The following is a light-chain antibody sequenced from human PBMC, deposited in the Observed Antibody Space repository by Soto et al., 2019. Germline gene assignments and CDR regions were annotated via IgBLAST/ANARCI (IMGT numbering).Light chain of an antibody. V-gene: IGKV3-20*01. J-gene: IGKJ1*01. CDR2: DAS. Sequence: EIVLTQSPGTLSLSPGERATLSCRASQSVSSSSLAWYQQKRGQAPRLLIHDASSRATGIPDRFSGSGSGTDFTLTISRLEPEYFAVYYCQQYGGSPRTFGQGTKVEVK. CDR3: QQYGGSPRT. CDR1: QSVSSSS.